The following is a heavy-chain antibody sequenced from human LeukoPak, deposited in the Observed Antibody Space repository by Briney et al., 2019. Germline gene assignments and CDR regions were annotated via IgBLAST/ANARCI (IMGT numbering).Heavy chain of an antibody. D-gene: IGHD2-21*01. CDR2: IYYSGST. J-gene: IGHJ2*01. CDR3: ARLFAFPKWHFDL. Sequence: SETLSLTCTVSGGSISSDYWSWIRQPPGKGLEWIGYIYYSGSTNYNPSLKSRVTISVDTSKNPFSLKLSSVTAADTAVYYCARLFAFPKWHFDLWGRGTLVTVSS. V-gene: IGHV4-59*01. CDR1: GGSISSDY.